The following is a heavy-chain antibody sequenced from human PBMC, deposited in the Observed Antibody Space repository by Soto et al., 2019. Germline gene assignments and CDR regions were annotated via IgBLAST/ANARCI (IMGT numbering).Heavy chain of an antibody. Sequence: QVQLQESGPGLVKPSQTLSLTCTVSGGSISSGGYYWSWIRQHPGKGLEWIGYIYYSGSTYYNPSLQSRVNISVDTSKNQFSLKLSSVTAADTAVYYCARSVGGDSGWFDPWGQGTLVTVSS. V-gene: IGHV4-31*03. CDR2: IYYSGST. CDR3: ARSVGGDSGWFDP. CDR1: GGSISSGGYY. J-gene: IGHJ5*02. D-gene: IGHD4-17*01.